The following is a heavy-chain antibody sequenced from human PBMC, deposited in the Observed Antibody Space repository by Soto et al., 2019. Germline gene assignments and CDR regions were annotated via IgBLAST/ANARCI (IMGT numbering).Heavy chain of an antibody. D-gene: IGHD2-15*01. Sequence: PSETLSLTCTVSGDSITSGDSYWSWIRQPPGKGLEWLGYIYYSGSTSYNPSLKSRLNISLDTSKNQLSLKLRSVTAADTAVYYCARAPLLLYSEVRQQSGMDVWGQGTTVTVSS. V-gene: IGHV4-30-4*01. CDR3: ARAPLLLYSEVRQQSGMDV. CDR2: IYYSGST. J-gene: IGHJ6*02. CDR1: GDSITSGDSY.